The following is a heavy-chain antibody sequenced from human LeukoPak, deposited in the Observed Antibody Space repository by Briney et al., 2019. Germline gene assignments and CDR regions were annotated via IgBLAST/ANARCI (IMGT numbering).Heavy chain of an antibody. V-gene: IGHV4-34*01. CDR3: ASPPGIAAD. Sequence: PSQTLSLTCAVYGGSFSGYYWSWIRQPPGNGLEWIGEINHSGSTNYNPSLKSRVTISVDTSKNQISLKLSSVTAADTAVYYCASPPGIAADWGQGTLVTVSS. J-gene: IGHJ4*02. D-gene: IGHD6-13*01. CDR1: GGSFSGYY. CDR2: INHSGST.